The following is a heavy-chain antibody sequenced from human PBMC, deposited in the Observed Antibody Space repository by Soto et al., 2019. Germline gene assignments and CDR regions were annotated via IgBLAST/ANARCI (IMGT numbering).Heavy chain of an antibody. V-gene: IGHV3-30*18. CDR3: AKDNYDSSGFDP. CDR2: ISYDGSNK. Sequence: PGGSLRLCCAASGFTFSSYGMHWVRQAPGKGLEWVAVISYDGSNKYYADSVKGRFTISRDNSKNTLYLQMNSLRAGDTAVYYCAKDNYDSSGFDPWGQGTLVTVSS. J-gene: IGHJ5*02. CDR1: GFTFSSYG. D-gene: IGHD3-22*01.